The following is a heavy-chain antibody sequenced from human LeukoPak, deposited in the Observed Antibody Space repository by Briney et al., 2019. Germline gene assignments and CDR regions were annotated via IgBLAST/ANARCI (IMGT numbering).Heavy chain of an antibody. J-gene: IGHJ3*01. Sequence: GGSLRLSCAASGFTFSNYWMSWVRQAPGKGLKWVANIKEDGSEKYYADSVKGRYTISRDNAKNSLNLQMNSLGAEDTAVYYCAREGLWVGLDSGKTRQAYWESWGQGTMVTVSS. CDR3: AREGLWVGLDSGKTRQAYWES. V-gene: IGHV3-7*04. CDR1: GFTFSNYW. D-gene: IGHD2-21*01. CDR2: IKEDGSEK.